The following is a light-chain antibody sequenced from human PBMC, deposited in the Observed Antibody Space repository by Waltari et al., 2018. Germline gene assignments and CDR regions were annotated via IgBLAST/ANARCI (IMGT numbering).Light chain of an antibody. V-gene: IGLV1-51*01. Sequence: QSVLTQPPSESAAPGQKVTISCSGAASNIGNNFVSWYQQFPGASPKLLIFETNKRPSGIPDRCSGSKSGTSATLGITGLQTGDEADYYCGTWDNSLSGWVFGTGTKLTVL. CDR1: ASNIGNNF. CDR3: GTWDNSLSGWV. CDR2: ETN. J-gene: IGLJ3*02.